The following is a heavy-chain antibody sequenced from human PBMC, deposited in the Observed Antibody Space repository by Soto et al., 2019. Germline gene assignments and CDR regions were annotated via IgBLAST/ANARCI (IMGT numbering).Heavy chain of an antibody. V-gene: IGHV1-8*02. CDR2: MNPGSGDT. D-gene: IGHD5-18*01. Sequence: ASVKVSCKASGCTFTNNDVSWVRQATGQGLEWMGWMNPGSGDTGYAQKFQGRVTMTRDISIATAYMELNSLTSEDTAIYYCARMESFGSLNWLDPWGQRTLVTVSS. J-gene: IGHJ5*02. CDR3: ARMESFGSLNWLDP. CDR1: GCTFTNND.